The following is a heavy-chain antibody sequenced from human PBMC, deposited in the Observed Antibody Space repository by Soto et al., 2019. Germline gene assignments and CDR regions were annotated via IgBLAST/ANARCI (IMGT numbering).Heavy chain of an antibody. V-gene: IGHV3-30-3*01. CDR3: ARDKRRITIFGVVIKGYYYYYYGMDV. Sequence: GGSLRLSCAASGFTFSSYAMHWVRQAPGKGLEWVAVISYDGSNKYYADSVKGRFTISRDNSKNTLYLQMNSLRAEDTAVYYCARDKRRITIFGVVIKGYYYYYYGMDVWGQGTTVTVSS. CDR2: ISYDGSNK. CDR1: GFTFSSYA. D-gene: IGHD3-3*01. J-gene: IGHJ6*02.